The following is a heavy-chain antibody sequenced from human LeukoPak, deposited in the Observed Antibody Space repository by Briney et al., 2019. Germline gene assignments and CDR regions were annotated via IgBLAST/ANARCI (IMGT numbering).Heavy chain of an antibody. CDR3: ARALRFLEWLSNLGY. D-gene: IGHD3-3*01. CDR1: GYTFTSYG. J-gene: IGHJ4*02. CDR2: ISAYNGNT. V-gene: IGHV1-18*01. Sequence: ASVKVSCKASGYTFTSYGISWVRQAPGQGLEWMGWISAYNGNTNYAQKLQGRVTMTADTSTSTAYMELRSLRSDDTAVYYCARALRFLEWLSNLGYWGQGTLVTVSS.